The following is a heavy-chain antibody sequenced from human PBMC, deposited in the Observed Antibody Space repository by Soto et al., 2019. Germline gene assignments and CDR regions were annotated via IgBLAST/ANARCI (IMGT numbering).Heavy chain of an antibody. Sequence: SETLSLTCTVSGDSIISSDSYWGWVRQPPGKGLEWIGSIFYLGSSYYNPSLKSRVTMSVDTSKNQFSLRLRSVTAADTALYFCARHSLALRKNNWFDPWGQGIMVTVSS. CDR1: GDSIISSDSY. CDR2: IFYLGSS. CDR3: ARHSLALRKNNWFDP. D-gene: IGHD3-3*02. V-gene: IGHV4-39*01. J-gene: IGHJ5*02.